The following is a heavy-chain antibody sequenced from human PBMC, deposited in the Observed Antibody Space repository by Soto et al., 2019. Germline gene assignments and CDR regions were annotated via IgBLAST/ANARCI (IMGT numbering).Heavy chain of an antibody. Sequence: LIRPRAESEFAYSSDDMHGVHEAPGKGLEWVSVIWYDGSNKYYADSVKGRFTISRDNSKNTLYLQMNSLRVEDTAVYYCASRSSGWYFDYWGQGTLVTVSS. CDR3: ASRSSGWYFDY. D-gene: IGHD6-19*01. V-gene: IGHV3-33*01. CDR1: EFAYSSDD. CDR2: IWYDGSNK. J-gene: IGHJ4*02.